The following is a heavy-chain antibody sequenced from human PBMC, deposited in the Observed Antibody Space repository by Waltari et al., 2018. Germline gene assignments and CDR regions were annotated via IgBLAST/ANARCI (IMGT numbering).Heavy chain of an antibody. CDR2: INPNSGGT. CDR3: ATRAEAADLRYYYYYYMDV. V-gene: IGHV1-2*06. Sequence: QVQLVQSGAEVKKPGASVKVSCKASGYTFTGYYMHWVRQAPGPGLEWMGRINPNSGGTNYAQKFQGRVTMTRDTSISTAYMELSRLRSDDTAVYYCATRAEAADLRYYYYYYMDVWGKGTTVTVSS. CDR1: GYTFTGYY. D-gene: IGHD6-13*01. J-gene: IGHJ6*03.